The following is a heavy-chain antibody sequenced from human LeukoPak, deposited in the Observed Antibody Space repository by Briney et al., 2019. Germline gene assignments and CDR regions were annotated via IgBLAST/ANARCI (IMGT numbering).Heavy chain of an antibody. J-gene: IGHJ4*02. CDR3: TTDYYDYVWGSYRPDY. CDR1: GFTFSNAW. D-gene: IGHD3-16*02. Sequence: GGSLRLSCAASGFTFSNAWMTWVRQAPGQGLEWVARIKSKTDGETTDYAAPVKGRFTISRDDSKNTLYLQMNSLKTEDTAVYYCTTDYYDYVWGSYRPDYWGQGTLVTVSS. CDR2: IKSKTDGETT. V-gene: IGHV3-15*01.